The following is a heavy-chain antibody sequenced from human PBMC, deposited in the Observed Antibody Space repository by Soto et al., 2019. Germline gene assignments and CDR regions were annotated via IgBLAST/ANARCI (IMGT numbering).Heavy chain of an antibody. CDR2: INPNSGGT. CDR3: ARGPYYGMDV. J-gene: IGHJ6*02. CDR1: GYTLTGHY. Sequence: GASVKVSCKASGYTLTGHYMHWVRQAPGQGLEWMGWINPNSGGTNYAQKFQGWVTMTRDTSISTAYMELSRLRSDDTAVYYCARGPYYGMDVWGQGTTVTVSS. V-gene: IGHV1-2*04.